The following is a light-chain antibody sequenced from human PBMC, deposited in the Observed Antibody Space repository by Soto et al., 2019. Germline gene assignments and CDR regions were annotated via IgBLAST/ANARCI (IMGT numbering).Light chain of an antibody. J-gene: IGLJ1*01. CDR2: SNN. V-gene: IGLV1-44*01. CDR3: AAWDDSLNGLYV. CDR1: NSNIGSNT. Sequence: QSALTQPPSASGTPGQRVTISCSGSNSNIGSNTVNWYQQLPGTAPKLLIYSNNQRPSGVPDRFSGSKSGTSASLAISGLQSEDEADYYCAAWDDSLNGLYVFGTGTKVTVL.